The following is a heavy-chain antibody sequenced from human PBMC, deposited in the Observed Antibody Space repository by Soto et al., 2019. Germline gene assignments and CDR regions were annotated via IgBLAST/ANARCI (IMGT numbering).Heavy chain of an antibody. CDR2: IYWDDDE. V-gene: IGHV2-5*02. Sequence: SGPTLVNPTQTLTLTCTFSGFSLTTSGVGVGWIRQPPGKALEWLALIYWDDDERYSPSLQSGLTITKDTSKXQVGLTMTNLDPVXTAPYYCSHMTTVTTXXSWGQGTLVTVSS. CDR1: GFSLTTSGVG. CDR3: SHMTTVTTXXS. J-gene: IGHJ5*02. D-gene: IGHD4-17*01.